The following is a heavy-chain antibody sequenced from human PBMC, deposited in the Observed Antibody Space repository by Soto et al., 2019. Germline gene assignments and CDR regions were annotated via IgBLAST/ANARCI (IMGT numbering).Heavy chain of an antibody. Sequence: ASXKVSCKASGYTFTTYDINWVRQATVQGLEWMGWMNPNSGNTGYAQKFQGRVTMTRNTSISTAYMELSSLRSEDTAVYYCVKWERLYGMDVWGQGTTVTVSS. CDR2: MNPNSGNT. V-gene: IGHV1-8*01. CDR3: VKWERLYGMDV. CDR1: GYTFTTYD. D-gene: IGHD1-26*01. J-gene: IGHJ6*02.